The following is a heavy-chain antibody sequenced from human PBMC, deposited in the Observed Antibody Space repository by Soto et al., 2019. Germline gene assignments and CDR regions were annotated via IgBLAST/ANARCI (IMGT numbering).Heavy chain of an antibody. D-gene: IGHD3-3*01. CDR3: ARGRKIFHY. Sequence: PSETLSLTCTASGGSINTYYWSWFRLPPGKGLEWIGYIYYSGSTSYNPSLKSRVTISVDTSKNHFSLKLTSVTAADTAVYYCARGRKIFHYWGQGALVTVSS. CDR1: GGSINTYY. V-gene: IGHV4-59*01. CDR2: IYYSGST. J-gene: IGHJ4*02.